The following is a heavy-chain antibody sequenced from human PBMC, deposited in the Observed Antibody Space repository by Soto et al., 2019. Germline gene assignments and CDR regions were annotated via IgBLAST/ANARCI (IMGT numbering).Heavy chain of an antibody. V-gene: IGHV4-39*01. Sequence: QLLLQESGPGLVKPSETLSLTCTVSGGSITDSSYYWGWIRQPPGKGLEWIGSFYYSGTIFYNPSLRSPISIPVDASNNQFFLNVRSVTAADTALYYCARASGNYSPFAHWGQGTLATVSS. CDR1: GGSITDSSYY. J-gene: IGHJ4*02. D-gene: IGHD1-7*01. CDR3: ARASGNYSPFAH. CDR2: FYYSGTI.